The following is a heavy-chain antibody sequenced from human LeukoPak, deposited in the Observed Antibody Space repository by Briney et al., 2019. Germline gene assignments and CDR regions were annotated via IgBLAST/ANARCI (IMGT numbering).Heavy chain of an antibody. J-gene: IGHJ6*03. V-gene: IGHV4-4*09. CDR3: ARIVDPYSMDV. Sequence: PSETLSLTCTASGGSINSYYWSWIRQPPGKGLEWIGYIYTSGSTNYNPSLKSRVTISVDTSKNQFSLKLSSVTAADTAVYYCARIVDPYSMDVWGKGTTVTVSS. CDR2: IYTSGST. CDR1: GGSINSYY. D-gene: IGHD5-12*01.